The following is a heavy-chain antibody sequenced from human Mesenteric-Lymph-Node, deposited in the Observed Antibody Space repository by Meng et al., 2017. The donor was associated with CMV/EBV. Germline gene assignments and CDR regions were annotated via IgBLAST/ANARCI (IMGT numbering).Heavy chain of an antibody. Sequence: ASVKVSCKASGYTFTGYYMHWGRQAPGQGLEWMGWINPNSGGTNYAQKFQGRVTMTRDTSISTAYMELSRLRSDDTAVYYCARFGWSGAVDGYWGQGTLVTVSS. CDR1: GYTFTGYY. D-gene: IGHD6-19*01. J-gene: IGHJ4*02. V-gene: IGHV1-2*02. CDR3: ARFGWSGAVDGY. CDR2: INPNSGGT.